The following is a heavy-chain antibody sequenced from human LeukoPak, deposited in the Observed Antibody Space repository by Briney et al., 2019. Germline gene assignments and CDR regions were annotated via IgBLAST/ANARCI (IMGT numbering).Heavy chain of an antibody. CDR1: GFTFNSYA. CDR2: ITNSGGST. D-gene: IGHD1-26*01. V-gene: IGHV3-23*01. J-gene: IGHJ4*02. CDR3: AKQIVGATSYFDY. Sequence: GGSLRLSCAASGFTFNSYAMSWVRQAPGKGLEWVSTITNSGGSTYYADSVEGRFTISRDNSKNTLYLQMNSLGAEDTAVYYCAKQIVGATSYFDYWGQGTLVTVSS.